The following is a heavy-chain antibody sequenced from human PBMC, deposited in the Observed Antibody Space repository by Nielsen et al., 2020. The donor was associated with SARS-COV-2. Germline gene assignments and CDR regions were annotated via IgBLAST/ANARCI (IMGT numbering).Heavy chain of an antibody. J-gene: IGHJ4*02. CDR1: GFTFSSLW. CDR3: LRYTSGWT. V-gene: IGHV3-7*01. CDR2: IKPDGSEK. Sequence: GESLKISCAASGFTFSSLWMSWVRQVPGKGLEWVADIKPDGSEKFYVDSVKGRFTVSTDNAKNTVYLQMNSLRAEDTAVYYCLRYTSGWTWGQGTLVTVSS. D-gene: IGHD6-19*01.